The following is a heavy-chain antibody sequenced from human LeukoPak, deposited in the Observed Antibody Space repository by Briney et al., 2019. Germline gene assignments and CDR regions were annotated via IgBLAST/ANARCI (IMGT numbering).Heavy chain of an antibody. Sequence: GGSLRLSCAASGLTVSSNYMSWVRQAPGKGLEWVSVIYSGGTTYYADSVRGRFTISRDNSKNTLYLQVNSLRAEDMALYYCARASVGSSWSRAFDIWGQGTMVTVSS. CDR1: GLTVSSNY. CDR2: IYSGGTT. V-gene: IGHV3-53*05. D-gene: IGHD2-2*01. J-gene: IGHJ3*02. CDR3: ARASVGSSWSRAFDI.